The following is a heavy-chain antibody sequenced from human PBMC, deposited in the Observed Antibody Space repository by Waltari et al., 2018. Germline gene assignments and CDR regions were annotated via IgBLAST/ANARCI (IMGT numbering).Heavy chain of an antibody. J-gene: IGHJ4*02. D-gene: IGHD2-21*02. CDR3: ARDDGGDMATIPFDY. CDR2: IYYSGST. CDR1: GGSISSYY. Sequence: QVQLQESGPGLVKPSETLSLTCPVSGGSISSYYWIWIRQPPGKGLEWIGYIYYSGSTNYNPSLKSRVTISVDTSKNQFSLKLSSVTAADTAVYYCARDDGGDMATIPFDYWGQGTLVTVSS. V-gene: IGHV4-59*01.